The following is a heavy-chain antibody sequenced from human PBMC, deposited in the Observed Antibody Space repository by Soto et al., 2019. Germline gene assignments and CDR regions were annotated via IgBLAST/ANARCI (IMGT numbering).Heavy chain of an antibody. Sequence: NPSETLSLTCAVSGGSISSGGYSWSWIRQPPGKGLEWIGYIYHSGSTYYNPSLKSRVTISVDRSKNQFSLKLSSVTAAGTAVYYCAREVLYYGMDVWGQGTTVTVSS. CDR1: GGSISSGGYS. J-gene: IGHJ6*02. V-gene: IGHV4-30-2*01. CDR3: AREVLYYGMDV. D-gene: IGHD2-8*02. CDR2: IYHSGST.